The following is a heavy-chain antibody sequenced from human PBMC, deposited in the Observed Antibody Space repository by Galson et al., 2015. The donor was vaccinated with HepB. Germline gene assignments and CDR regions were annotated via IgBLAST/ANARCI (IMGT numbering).Heavy chain of an antibody. CDR2: IIPIFGTA. V-gene: IGHV1-69*01. CDR1: GYSFISYW. D-gene: IGHD4-17*01. CDR3: ARGSPDSGDKPAPSNY. J-gene: IGHJ4*02. Sequence: QSGAEVKKPGESLKISCKGSGYSFISYWIGWVRQAPGQGLEWMGGIIPIFGTANYAQKFQGRLTITADESTSTAYMDLSSLRSEDTAVYYCARGSPDSGDKPAPSNYWGQGTLVTVSS.